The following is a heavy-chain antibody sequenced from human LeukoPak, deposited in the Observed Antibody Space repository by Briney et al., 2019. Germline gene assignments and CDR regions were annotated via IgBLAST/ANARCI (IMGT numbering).Heavy chain of an antibody. CDR2: ISSSSSYI. Sequence: PGGSLRPSCAASGFTFSSYSMNWVRQAPGKGLEWVSSISSSSSYIYYADSVKGRFTISRDNAKNSLYLQMNSLRAEDTALYHCARYRGGSFQRPFDYWGQGTLVTVSS. J-gene: IGHJ4*02. D-gene: IGHD1-26*01. V-gene: IGHV3-21*04. CDR3: ARYRGGSFQRPFDY. CDR1: GFTFSSYS.